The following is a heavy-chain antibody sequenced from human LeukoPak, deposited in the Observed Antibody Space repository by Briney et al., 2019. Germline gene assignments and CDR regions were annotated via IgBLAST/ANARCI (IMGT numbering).Heavy chain of an antibody. CDR3: ARGAYKVVPAATDY. D-gene: IGHD2-2*01. CDR1: GFTFSNYW. CDR2: INPDGSTI. Sequence: PGGSLRLSCAASGFTFSNYWVHWVRQAPGKGLVWVSRINPDGSTINYADSVKGRFTISRDNAKNTLYLQMNSLRAEDTAVYYCARGAYKVVPAATDYWGQGTLVTVSS. V-gene: IGHV3-74*01. J-gene: IGHJ4*02.